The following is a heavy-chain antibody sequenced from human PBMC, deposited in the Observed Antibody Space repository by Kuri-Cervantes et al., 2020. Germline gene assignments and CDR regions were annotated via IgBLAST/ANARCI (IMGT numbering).Heavy chain of an antibody. CDR2: ISANNGNT. CDR1: GYTFTSYD. D-gene: IGHD3-10*01. V-gene: IGHV1-18*01. J-gene: IGHJ6*03. CDR3: ASVSDAYYYYMDF. Sequence: ASVKVSCKASGYTFTSYDINWVRQAPGQGLEWMGWISANNGNTDYARKFQGRVTMTIDTSTSTAYMELRSLRSDDTAVYYCASVSDAYYYYMDFWGKGTTVTVSS.